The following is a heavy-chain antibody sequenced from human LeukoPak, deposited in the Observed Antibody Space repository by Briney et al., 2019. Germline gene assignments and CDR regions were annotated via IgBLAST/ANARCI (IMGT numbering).Heavy chain of an antibody. D-gene: IGHD2-15*01. CDR3: ARVRAKLLLGKYNWFDP. CDR1: GGSISSHY. CDR2: IYYSGST. V-gene: IGHV4-59*11. Sequence: SETLSLTCTVSGGSISSHYWSRIRQPPGKGLEWIGYIYYSGSTNYNPSLKSRVTISVDTSKNQFSLKLSSVTAADTAVYYCARVRAKLLLGKYNWFDPWGQGTLVTVSS. J-gene: IGHJ5*02.